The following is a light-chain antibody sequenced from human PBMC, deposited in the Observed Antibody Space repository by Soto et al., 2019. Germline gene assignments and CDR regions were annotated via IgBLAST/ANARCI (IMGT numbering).Light chain of an antibody. CDR3: QQYHYYPIT. Sequence: DIEMTQSPATLSASEGDRATITCRASQSISSWLAWYQQRPGQAPKLLIYDAFNRESGVPSRFSGSGSETEFTLTISSLQPDDFAAYLCQQYHYYPITFGQGTRLEIK. CDR2: DAF. J-gene: IGKJ5*01. V-gene: IGKV1-5*01. CDR1: QSISSW.